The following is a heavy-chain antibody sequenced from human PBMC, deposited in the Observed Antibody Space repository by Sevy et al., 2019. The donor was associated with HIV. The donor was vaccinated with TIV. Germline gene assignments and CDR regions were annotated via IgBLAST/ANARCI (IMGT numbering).Heavy chain of an antibody. J-gene: IGHJ6*02. CDR2: IWYDGSSK. CDR3: ARDKGYCSSTSCRRYYYGMDV. CDR1: GFNFSTYG. D-gene: IGHD2-2*01. Sequence: GGSLRLSCAASGFNFSTYGMHLVRQAPGKWLEWVAVIWYDGSSKYYGDSVKGRFTISRDNSKNTLYLQMNSLRAEDTAVYYCARDKGYCSSTSCRRYYYGMDVWGQGTTVTVSS. V-gene: IGHV3-33*01.